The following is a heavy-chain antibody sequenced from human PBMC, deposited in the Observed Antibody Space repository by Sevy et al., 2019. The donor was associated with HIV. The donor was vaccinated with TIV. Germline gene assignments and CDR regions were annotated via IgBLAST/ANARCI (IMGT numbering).Heavy chain of an antibody. CDR3: GRTSPKGGFDY. D-gene: IGHD3-16*01. Sequence: ASVKVSCKASGYTFTSYYLHWVRQAPRQGLEWMGIINPSGGSTNYAQKFQGRVTMTRDTSTTTVYMELSSLRSEDTAMYYCGRTSPKGGFDYWGQGTLVTVSS. CDR1: GYTFTSYY. CDR2: INPSGGST. J-gene: IGHJ4*02. V-gene: IGHV1-46*03.